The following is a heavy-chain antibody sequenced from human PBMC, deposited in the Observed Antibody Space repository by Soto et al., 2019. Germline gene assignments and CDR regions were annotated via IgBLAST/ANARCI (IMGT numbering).Heavy chain of an antibody. CDR2: FDPEDGET. CDR3: ATGTTVTSYYGMDV. Sequence: ASVKVSCKVSGYTLTELSMHWVRQAPGKGLEWMGGFDPEDGETIYAQKFQGRVTMTEDTSTDTAYMELSSLRSEDTAVYYCATGTTVTSYYGMDVWGQGTXVTVSS. J-gene: IGHJ6*02. V-gene: IGHV1-24*01. D-gene: IGHD4-17*01. CDR1: GYTLTELS.